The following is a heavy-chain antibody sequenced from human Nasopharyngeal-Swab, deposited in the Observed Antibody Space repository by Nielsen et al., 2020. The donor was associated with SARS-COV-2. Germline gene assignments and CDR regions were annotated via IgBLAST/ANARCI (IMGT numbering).Heavy chain of an antibody. CDR2: FNTDGSST. CDR1: GCIFSSQW. V-gene: IGHV3-74*01. Sequence: GESLKTSCTASGCIFSSQWIHWVRQAPGKGLVWVSRFNTDGSSTSYADSVKGRFTVSRNNAENTVHLQMNSLRAEDTAVYYCTIDFDNPAGYWGQGTLVTVSS. CDR3: TIDFDNPAGY. J-gene: IGHJ4*02. D-gene: IGHD3-22*01.